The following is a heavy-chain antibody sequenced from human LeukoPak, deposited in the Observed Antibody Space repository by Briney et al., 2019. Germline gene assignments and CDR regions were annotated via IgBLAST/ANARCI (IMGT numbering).Heavy chain of an antibody. D-gene: IGHD1-7*01. J-gene: IGHJ6*03. CDR1: GGSFSGYY. CDR2: INHSGST. V-gene: IGHV4-34*01. Sequence: SETLSLTCAVYGGSFSGYYWSWIRQPPGKGLEWIGEINHSGSTNYNPSLKSRVTISVDTSKNQFSLKLSSVTAADTAVYYCARGGPYNWNYVRYYYYMDVWGKGTTVTVSS. CDR3: ARGGPYNWNYVRYYYYMDV.